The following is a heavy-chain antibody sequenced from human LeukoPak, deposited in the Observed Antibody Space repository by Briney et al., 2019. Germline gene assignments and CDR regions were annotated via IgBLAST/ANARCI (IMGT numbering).Heavy chain of an antibody. V-gene: IGHV4-59*01. Sequence: SETLSLTCTVSGGSISSYYWSWIRQPPGKGLEWIGYIYYSGSTNYNPSLKSRVTISVDTSKNQFSLKLTSVTAADTAVYYCARAYYYGSGSYGLDYWGQGTLVTDSS. D-gene: IGHD3-10*01. J-gene: IGHJ4*02. CDR1: GGSISSYY. CDR3: ARAYYYGSGSYGLDY. CDR2: IYYSGST.